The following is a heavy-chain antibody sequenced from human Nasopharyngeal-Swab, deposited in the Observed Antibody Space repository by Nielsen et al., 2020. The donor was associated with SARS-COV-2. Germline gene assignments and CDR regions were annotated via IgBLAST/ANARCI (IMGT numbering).Heavy chain of an antibody. V-gene: IGHV3-43*01. CDR1: GFNFEDYT. CDR2: INWDGDIT. CDR3: AKLPSRIAVAGTSYFDY. J-gene: IGHJ4*02. Sequence: GESLKISCAASGFNFEDYTMHWVRQPPGKGLEWVSLINWDGDITYYADSVKGRFTISRDNSKNTLYLQMNSLRAEDTAMYDCAKLPSRIAVAGTSYFDYWGRGTLVAVSS. D-gene: IGHD6-19*01.